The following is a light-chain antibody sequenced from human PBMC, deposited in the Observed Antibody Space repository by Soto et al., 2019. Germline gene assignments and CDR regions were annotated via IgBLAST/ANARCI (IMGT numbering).Light chain of an antibody. Sequence: EIVLTQSPGTLSLSPGERATLSCRASQSVSSSFLAWYQQKPGQAPRLLIYAASGRATGVPDRFSGSGSGTEFTLTISSLQSEDFAVYYCQQYNNWPPITFGQGTRLEIK. J-gene: IGKJ5*01. V-gene: IGKV3-20*01. CDR2: AAS. CDR3: QQYNNWPPIT. CDR1: QSVSSSF.